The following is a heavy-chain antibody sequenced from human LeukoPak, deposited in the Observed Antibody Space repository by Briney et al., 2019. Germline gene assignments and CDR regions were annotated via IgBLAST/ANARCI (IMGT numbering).Heavy chain of an antibody. J-gene: IGHJ5*02. D-gene: IGHD1-26*01. V-gene: IGHV4-59*11. CDR2: MSYAGTI. Sequence: SETLSLTCTVSGGSISSHYWGWIRQPPGKGLEWIGYMSYAGTIKYNPSLKSRVTISVDTSKNQVSMKLTSVSAADTAVYHCARDPAGSGWYDPWGPGTLVAVSS. CDR1: GGSISSHY. CDR3: ARDPAGSGWYDP.